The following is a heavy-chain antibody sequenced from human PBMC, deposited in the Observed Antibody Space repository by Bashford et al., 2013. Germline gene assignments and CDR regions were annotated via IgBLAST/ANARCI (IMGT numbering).Heavy chain of an antibody. CDR2: IYYSGST. Sequence: SETLSLTCTVSGGSISSYYWNWIRQPPGKGLEWIGYIYYSGSTNYNPSLKSRVTISVDTSKNQFSLKLNSVTAADTAVYYCARGRPTYYDILTWLLFRPYYFDSVGQGPWSPSPQ. J-gene: IGHJ4*02. CDR3: ARGRPTYYDILTWLLFRPYYFDS. V-gene: IGHV4-59*01. CDR1: GGSISSYY. D-gene: IGHD3-9*01.